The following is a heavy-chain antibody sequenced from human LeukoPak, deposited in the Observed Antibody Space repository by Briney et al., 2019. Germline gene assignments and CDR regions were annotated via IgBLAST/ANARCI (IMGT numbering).Heavy chain of an antibody. V-gene: IGHV3-64D*09. CDR3: VKDLGARGYCSGGSCYSY. J-gene: IGHJ4*02. CDR2: ISSNGGST. D-gene: IGHD2-15*01. CDR1: GFTFSSYA. Sequence: GGSLRLSCSASGFTFSSYAMHWVRQAPGKGLEYVSAISSNGGSTYYADSVKGRFTISRDNSKNTLYLQMGSLRAEDTAVYYCVKDLGARGYCSGGSCYSYWGQGTLVTVSS.